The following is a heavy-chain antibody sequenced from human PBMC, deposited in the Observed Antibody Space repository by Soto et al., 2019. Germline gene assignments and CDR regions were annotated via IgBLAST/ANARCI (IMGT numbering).Heavy chain of an antibody. Sequence: EVQLLESGGGLVQPGGSLRLSCAASGFTFSSYAMSWVRQAPGKGLGWVSAISGSGGSTYYAGSVKGRFTISRDNSKNTLYLQINSLRAEDTAVYYCARSSVGATTNWFEHWGQGTLVTVSS. CDR3: ARSSVGATTNWFEH. J-gene: IGHJ5*02. CDR1: GFTFSSYA. CDR2: ISGSGGST. V-gene: IGHV3-23*01. D-gene: IGHD1-26*01.